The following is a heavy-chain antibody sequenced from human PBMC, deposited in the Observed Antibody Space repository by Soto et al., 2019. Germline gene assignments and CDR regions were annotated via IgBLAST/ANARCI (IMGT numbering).Heavy chain of an antibody. CDR3: AKEGITMVRGVIGPLYYYYMDV. D-gene: IGHD3-10*01. CDR2: INSDGSST. J-gene: IGHJ6*03. V-gene: IGHV3-74*01. CDR1: WVTLRGLW. Sequence: GVLRISRGAPWVTLRGLWVHWVLPAPGEGGVWGSRINSDGSSTSYADSVKGRFTISRDNSKNTLYLQMNSLRAEDTAVYYCAKEGITMVRGVIGPLYYYYMDVWGKGTTVTVSS.